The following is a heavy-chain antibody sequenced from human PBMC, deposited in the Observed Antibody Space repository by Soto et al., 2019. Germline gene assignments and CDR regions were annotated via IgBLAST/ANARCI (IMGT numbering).Heavy chain of an antibody. CDR3: ARGRITGTFYYYYGMDV. Sequence: PSETLSLTCAVYGGSFSGYYWSWIRQPPGKGLEWIGEINHSGSTNYNPSLKSRVTISVDTSKNQFSLKLSSVTAADTAVYYCARGRITGTFYYYYGMDVWGQGTTVTVSS. CDR2: INHSGST. V-gene: IGHV4-34*01. CDR1: GGSFSGYY. D-gene: IGHD1-20*01. J-gene: IGHJ6*02.